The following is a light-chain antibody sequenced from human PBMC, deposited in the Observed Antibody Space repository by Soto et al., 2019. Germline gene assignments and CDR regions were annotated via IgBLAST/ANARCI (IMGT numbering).Light chain of an antibody. CDR3: QQHDSY. CDR1: QSINNW. V-gene: IGKV1-5*01. J-gene: IGKJ4*01. CDR2: DAS. Sequence: DIHMTQSPSTLSASVGDRVTITCRASQSINNWMAWYQQKPGKAPKVLIYDASSLKSGVPSRFSASASGTEFILTIISLQPDDFATYYCQQHDSYFGGGTKVEIK.